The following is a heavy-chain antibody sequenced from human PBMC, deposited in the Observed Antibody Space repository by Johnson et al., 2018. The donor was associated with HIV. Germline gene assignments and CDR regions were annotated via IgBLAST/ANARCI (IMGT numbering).Heavy chain of an antibody. Sequence: QVQLVESGGGVVQPGGSLRLSCATSGFTFSSYGMHWVRQAPGKGLEWVAFIQYAGSNNYYGDSVKGRFTISRDNSNATLYLQMNSLRAEDTAVYYCAKDMVRGFWGDAFDIWGQGTMVTVSS. V-gene: IGHV3-30*02. D-gene: IGHD3-10*01. J-gene: IGHJ3*02. CDR1: GFTFSSYG. CDR2: IQYAGSNN. CDR3: AKDMVRGFWGDAFDI.